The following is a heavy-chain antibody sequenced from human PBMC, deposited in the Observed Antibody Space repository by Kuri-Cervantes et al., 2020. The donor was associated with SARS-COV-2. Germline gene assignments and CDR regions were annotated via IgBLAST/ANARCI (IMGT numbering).Heavy chain of an antibody. V-gene: IGHV1-18*01. CDR1: GYTFTHYG. Sequence: ASVKVSCKASGYTFTHYGISWVRQAPGQGLEWMGWISAYNGNTNYAQKLQGRVTITTDSSTTTAYMELRGLRFEDAAVYYCARDIGDWNPDGFDIWGQGTMVTVSS. CDR3: ARDIGDWNPDGFDI. J-gene: IGHJ3*02. D-gene: IGHD1-1*01. CDR2: ISAYNGNT.